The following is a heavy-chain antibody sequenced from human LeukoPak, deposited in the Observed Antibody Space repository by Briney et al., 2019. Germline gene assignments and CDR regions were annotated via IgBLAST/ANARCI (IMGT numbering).Heavy chain of an antibody. Sequence: GGSLRLSCAASGFSFSSHGMSWVRQAPGKGLEWVSGIIGGAGSPYYADSVKGRFTISGDNSKNTLFLQMNSLRAEDTAVYYCAHGAMYQLDYWGQGTLVTVSS. V-gene: IGHV3-23*01. CDR2: IIGGAGSP. D-gene: IGHD2-2*01. CDR1: GFSFSSHG. J-gene: IGHJ4*02. CDR3: AHGAMYQLDY.